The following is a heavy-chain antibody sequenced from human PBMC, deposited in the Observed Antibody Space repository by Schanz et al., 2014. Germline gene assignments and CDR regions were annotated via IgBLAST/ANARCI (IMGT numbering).Heavy chain of an antibody. Sequence: EVQLLESGGGLVQPGGSLRLSCVASGFTFFGSFAMSWVRQAPGKGLEWVSGMSGSGSTADYADSVKGRFTISRDNARKTLYLQMNSLRADDTAVYYCAKDLYNYGICDSGGKGTLVT. J-gene: IGHJ5*01. CDR2: MSGSGSTA. CDR3: AKDLYNYGICDS. D-gene: IGHD3-16*01. CDR1: GFTFFGSFA. V-gene: IGHV3-23*01.